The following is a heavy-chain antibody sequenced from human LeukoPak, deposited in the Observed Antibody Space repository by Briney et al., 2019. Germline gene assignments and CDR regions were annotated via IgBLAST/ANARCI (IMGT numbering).Heavy chain of an antibody. CDR3: ARGYYYDSSGFHDAFDI. V-gene: IGHV3-21*01. CDR2: ISSSSSYI. J-gene: IGHJ3*02. CDR1: GFTFSSYS. Sequence: KPGGSLRLSCAASGFTFSSYSINWVRQAPGKGLEWVSSISSSSSYIYYADSVKGRFTISRDNAKNSLYLQMNSLRAEDTAVYYCARGYYYDSSGFHDAFDIWGQGTMVTVSS. D-gene: IGHD3-22*01.